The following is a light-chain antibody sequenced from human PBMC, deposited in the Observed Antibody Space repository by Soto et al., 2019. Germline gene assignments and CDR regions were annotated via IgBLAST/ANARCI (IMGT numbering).Light chain of an antibody. Sequence: SALTQPASVSGSPGQSITISCTGTSSDVGGYNYVSWYQQHPGKAPKLMISEVSHRPSGVSNRFSGSKSGNTASLTISGLQAEDGADYYCSSYTTSGTYVFGAGTKVTVL. J-gene: IGLJ1*01. CDR2: EVS. CDR1: SSDVGGYNY. V-gene: IGLV2-14*01. CDR3: SSYTTSGTYV.